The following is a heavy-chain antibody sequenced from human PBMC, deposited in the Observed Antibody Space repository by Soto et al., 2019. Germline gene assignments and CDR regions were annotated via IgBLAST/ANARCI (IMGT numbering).Heavy chain of an antibody. CDR3: ARSGRIQLWFTAPYNWFDP. D-gene: IGHD5-18*01. CDR1: GYTFTSYD. CDR2: MNPNSGNT. J-gene: IGHJ5*02. V-gene: IGHV1-8*01. Sequence: ASVKVSCKASGYTFTSYDINWVRQATGQGLEWMGWMNPNSGNTGYAQKFQGRVTMTRNTSISTAYMELSSLRSEDTAVYYCARSGRIQLWFTAPYNWFDPWGQGTLVTSPQ.